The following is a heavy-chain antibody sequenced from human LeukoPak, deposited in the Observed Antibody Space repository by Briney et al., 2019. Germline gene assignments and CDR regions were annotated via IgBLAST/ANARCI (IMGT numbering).Heavy chain of an antibody. CDR2: ISSSSSYI. J-gene: IGHJ4*02. Sequence: GGSLRLSCAASGFTFSSYSMNWVRQAPGKGLEWVSSISSSSSYIYYADSVKGRFTISRDNAKNSLYLQMNSLRAEDTAVYYCARDPDEMLGVSFDFWGQGTLVTVSS. CDR1: GFTFSSYS. CDR3: ARDPDEMLGVSFDF. D-gene: IGHD3-10*01. V-gene: IGHV3-21*01.